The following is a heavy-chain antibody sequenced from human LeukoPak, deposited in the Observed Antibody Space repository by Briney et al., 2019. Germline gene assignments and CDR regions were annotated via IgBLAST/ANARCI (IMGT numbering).Heavy chain of an antibody. CDR2: IYYSGST. D-gene: IGHD3-22*01. Sequence: PSETLSLTCTVSGGSISSSSYYWGWIRQPPGKGLEWIGSIYYSGSTYYNPSLKSRVTISVDTSKNQFSLKLSSVTAADTAVYYCARVTGLVVITYFDYWGQGTPVTVSS. V-gene: IGHV4-39*07. J-gene: IGHJ4*02. CDR3: ARVTGLVVITYFDY. CDR1: GGSISSSSYY.